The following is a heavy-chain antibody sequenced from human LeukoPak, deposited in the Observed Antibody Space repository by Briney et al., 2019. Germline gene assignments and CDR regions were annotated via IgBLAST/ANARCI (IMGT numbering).Heavy chain of an antibody. Sequence: GESLNISCKGSGYSFTSYWITWVRQMPGKGLEWMGIIYPGDSDTRYSPSFQGQVTISADKSISTAYLQWSSLKASDTAMYYCAREATYDSSGYFPDYWGQGTLVTVSS. CDR3: AREATYDSSGYFPDY. CDR1: GYSFTSYW. CDR2: IYPGDSDT. D-gene: IGHD3-22*01. J-gene: IGHJ4*02. V-gene: IGHV5-51*01.